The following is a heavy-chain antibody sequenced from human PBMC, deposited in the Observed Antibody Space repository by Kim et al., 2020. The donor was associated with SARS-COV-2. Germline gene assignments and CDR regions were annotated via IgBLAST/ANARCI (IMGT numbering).Heavy chain of an antibody. D-gene: IGHD5-12*01. J-gene: IGHJ3*01. CDR3: ARGQSGYDWEGAFDV. Sequence: GESLKISCKDFGYSFTSYWIGWVRQMPGKGLEWMGIIYPDDSDTRYSPSFQGQVTISADKSISTAYLQWSSLKAADTAMYYCARGQSGYDWEGAFDVWGQGTMVTVSS. CDR2: IYPDDSDT. CDR1: GYSFTSYW. V-gene: IGHV5-51*01.